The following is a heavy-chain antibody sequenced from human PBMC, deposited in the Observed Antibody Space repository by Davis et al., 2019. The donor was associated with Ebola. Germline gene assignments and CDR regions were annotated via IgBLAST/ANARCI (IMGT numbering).Heavy chain of an antibody. CDR2: INHSGST. V-gene: IGHV4-38-2*02. CDR1: GYSISSGYY. CDR3: ARLLLGAGYYMDV. J-gene: IGHJ6*03. D-gene: IGHD1-26*01. Sequence: SETLSLTCTVSGYSISSGYYWSWIRQPPGKGLEWIGEINHSGSTNYNPSLKSRVTISVDTSKNQFSLKLSSVTAADTAVYYCARLLLGAGYYMDVWGKGTTVTVSS.